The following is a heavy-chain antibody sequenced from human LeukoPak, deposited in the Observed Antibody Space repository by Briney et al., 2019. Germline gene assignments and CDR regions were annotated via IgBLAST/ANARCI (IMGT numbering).Heavy chain of an antibody. CDR2: ISDRGDST. CDR3: AKGRWGLTINNFDI. CDR1: GFTITTYA. D-gene: IGHD3-9*01. V-gene: IGHV3-23*01. J-gene: IGHJ3*02. Sequence: GGSLTLSCAASGFTITTYAMGWVRQAPGKGLEWVSVISDRGDSTHYADSVKGRFTISRDSSKNTLYLQINSLRGEDTAVYYCAKGRWGLTINNFDIWGQGTMVTVSS.